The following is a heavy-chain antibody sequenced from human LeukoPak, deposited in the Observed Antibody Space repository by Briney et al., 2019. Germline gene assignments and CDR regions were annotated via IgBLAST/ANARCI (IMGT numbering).Heavy chain of an antibody. CDR1: GYTFTGYY. Sequence: GASVKVSCMASGYTFTGYYMHWVRQAPGQGLEWMGIINPSGGSTSYAQKFQGRVTMTRDTSTSTVYMELSSLRSEDTAVYYCARGSDIRSRYYYMDVWGKGTTVTVSS. D-gene: IGHD2-15*01. J-gene: IGHJ6*03. V-gene: IGHV1-46*01. CDR3: ARGSDIRSRYYYMDV. CDR2: INPSGGST.